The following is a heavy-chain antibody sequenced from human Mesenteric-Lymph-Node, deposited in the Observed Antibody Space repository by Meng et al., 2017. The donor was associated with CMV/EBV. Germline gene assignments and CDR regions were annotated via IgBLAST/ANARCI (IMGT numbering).Heavy chain of an antibody. D-gene: IGHD6-19*01. CDR1: GYPFFDCD. CDR2: MNPRNGPA. J-gene: IGHJ5*02. Sequence: SCQASGYPFFDCDINWVRQAPGQGLEWMGWMNPRNGPAGYAQKFQGGVTITSDTSITTAYMDLRSLGSEDTAIYYCARDSGLGWFDPWGQGTLVTVSS. CDR3: ARDSGLGWFDP. V-gene: IGHV1-8*03.